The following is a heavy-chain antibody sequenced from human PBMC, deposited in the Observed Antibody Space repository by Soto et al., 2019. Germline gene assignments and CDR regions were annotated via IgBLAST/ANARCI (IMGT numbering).Heavy chain of an antibody. Sequence: ASVKVSCKASGYTFTSYDINWVRQATGQGLEWMGWMNPNSGNTGYAQKFQGRVTMTRNTPISTAYMELSSLRSEDTAVYYCARGGYGYSYGYYYYYGMDVWGQGTTVTVSS. CDR1: GYTFTSYD. J-gene: IGHJ6*02. D-gene: IGHD5-18*01. V-gene: IGHV1-8*01. CDR2: MNPNSGNT. CDR3: ARGGYGYSYGYYYYYGMDV.